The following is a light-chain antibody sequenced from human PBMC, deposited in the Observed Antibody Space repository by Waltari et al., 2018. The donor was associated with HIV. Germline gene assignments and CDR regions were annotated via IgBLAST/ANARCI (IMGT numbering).Light chain of an antibody. V-gene: IGLV2-14*01. CDR2: DVR. CDR3: SSYTSSSTRV. Sequence: QSALTQPASVSGSPGQSITISCTGTSSADGGYNYVSWYQQHPGKAPKIMIYDVRNRPSGVSKRFSGSKSGNTASLTISGLQAEDEADYYCSSYTSSSTRVFGTGTKVTVL. CDR1: SSADGGYNY. J-gene: IGLJ1*01.